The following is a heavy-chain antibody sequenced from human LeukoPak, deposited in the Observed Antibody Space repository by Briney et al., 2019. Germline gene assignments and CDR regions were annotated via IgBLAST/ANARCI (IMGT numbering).Heavy chain of an antibody. CDR3: ARGKWGPDYGDYWSDFRPLYFDY. CDR2: ISAYNGNT. Sequence: ASVKVSCKASGYTFTSYGISWVRQAPGQGLEWMGWISAYNGNTNYAQKLQGRVTMTTDTSTSTAYMELRSLRSDDTAVYYCARGKWGPDYGDYWSDFRPLYFDYWGQGTLVTVSS. J-gene: IGHJ4*02. D-gene: IGHD4-17*01. CDR1: GYTFTSYG. V-gene: IGHV1-18*01.